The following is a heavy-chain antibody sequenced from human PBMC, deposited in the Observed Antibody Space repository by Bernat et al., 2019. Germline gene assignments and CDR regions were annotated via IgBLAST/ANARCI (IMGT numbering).Heavy chain of an antibody. CDR2: IRSKAYGGTT. CDR3: GGAAKGRDY. D-gene: IGHD2-15*01. CDR1: GFTFGDYA. V-gene: IGHV3-49*03. Sequence: EVQLVESGGGLVQPGRSLRLSCTASGFTFGDYAMSWFRQAPGKGLEWVGFIRSKAYGGTTEYAASVKGRFNISRDDSKSIAYLQMNSLKTEDTAVYYCGGAAKGRDYWGQGTLVTVSS. J-gene: IGHJ4*02.